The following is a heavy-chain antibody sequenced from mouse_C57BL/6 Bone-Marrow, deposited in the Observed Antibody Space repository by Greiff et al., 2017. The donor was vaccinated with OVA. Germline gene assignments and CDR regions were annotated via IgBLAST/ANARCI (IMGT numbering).Heavy chain of an antibody. D-gene: IGHD1-1*01. CDR3: ARWVTTVVATRYFDV. Sequence: QVQLQQPGAELVKPGASVKLSCKASGYTFTSYWMQWVNQRPGQGLEWIGAIGPSDSSSNYNQKFKGKATLTVDTSSSTAYMQLSILTSEDSAVYDGARWVTTVVATRYFDVWGTGTTVTVSS. J-gene: IGHJ1*03. CDR1: GYTFTSYW. V-gene: IGHV1-50*01. CDR2: IGPSDSSS.